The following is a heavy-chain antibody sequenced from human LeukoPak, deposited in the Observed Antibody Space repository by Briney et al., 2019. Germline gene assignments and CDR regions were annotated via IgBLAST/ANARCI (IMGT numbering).Heavy chain of an antibody. CDR3: ARDLPNCSGGSCYSFYFDY. CDR1: GYTFTSYG. CDR2: ISAYNGNT. V-gene: IGHV1-18*01. Sequence: ASVKVSCKASGYTFTSYGISWVRQAPGQGLEWMGWISAYNGNTNYAQKLQGRVTMTTDTSTSTAYMKLRSLRSDDTAVYYCARDLPNCSGGSCYSFYFDYWGQGTLVTVSS. D-gene: IGHD2-15*01. J-gene: IGHJ4*02.